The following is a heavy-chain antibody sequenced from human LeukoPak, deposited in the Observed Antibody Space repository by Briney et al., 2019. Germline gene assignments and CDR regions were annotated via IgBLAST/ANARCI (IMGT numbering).Heavy chain of an antibody. CDR2: ISYDGSHK. D-gene: IGHD3-10*01. CDR3: ARDLGFGVYSPKALDI. Sequence: PGGSLRLSCAASGFTFSSYWMSWVRQTPGKGLEWVAVISYDGSHKYYTDFVRGRFTISRANFKNTLYLQMNSLRPDDTAVYYCARDLGFGVYSPKALDIWGQGTMVTVSS. J-gene: IGHJ3*02. V-gene: IGHV3-30*03. CDR1: GFTFSSYW.